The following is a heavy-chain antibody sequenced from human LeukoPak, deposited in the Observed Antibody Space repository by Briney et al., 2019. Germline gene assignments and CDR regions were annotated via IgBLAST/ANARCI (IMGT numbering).Heavy chain of an antibody. CDR1: GYSFTSYW. V-gene: IGHV5-51*01. Sequence: GESLKISCKGSGYSFTSYWIGWVRQMPGKGLEWMGIIYPGDSDTRYSPFFQRQVTISADKSISTAYLQWSSLKASDTAMYYCARNGISGYYYMDVWGKGTTVTVSS. D-gene: IGHD3-10*01. CDR3: ARNGISGYYYMDV. CDR2: IYPGDSDT. J-gene: IGHJ6*03.